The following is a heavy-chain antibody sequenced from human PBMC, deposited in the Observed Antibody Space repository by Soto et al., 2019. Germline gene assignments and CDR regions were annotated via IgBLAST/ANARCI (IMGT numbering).Heavy chain of an antibody. V-gene: IGHV3-48*02. J-gene: IGHJ4*02. Sequence: DVQLVESGGGLVKPGGSLRLSCAASGFNFNTYTMTWVRRAPGKGLEWVSYISGSSETIYYADSVKGRFTISRDNAKNSLYLQMNSLRDEETAVYYCATGYCRSDNCHFTHWGQGTLVTVSS. D-gene: IGHD2-2*03. CDR3: ATGYCRSDNCHFTH. CDR2: ISGSSETI. CDR1: GFNFNTYT.